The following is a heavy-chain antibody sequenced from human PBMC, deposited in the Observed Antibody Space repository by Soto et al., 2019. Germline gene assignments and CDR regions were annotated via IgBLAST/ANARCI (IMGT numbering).Heavy chain of an antibody. Sequence: GCYLRLSRAASQFSFSSPYSPDMSWVRQPPRKGPEWVSTISSNGANTHYAESVQGRFTISKDAARNTVHLHMSSLRADDTAIVFFGSWVSVPLDEWGQGSRVTV. CDR2: ISSNGANT. CDR3: GSWVSVPLDE. V-gene: IGHV3-23*01. J-gene: IGHJ4*02. CDR1: QFSFSSPYSPD. D-gene: IGHD3-3*01.